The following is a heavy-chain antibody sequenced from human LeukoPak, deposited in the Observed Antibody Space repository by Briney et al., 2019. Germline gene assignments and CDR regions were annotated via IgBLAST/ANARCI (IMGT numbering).Heavy chain of an antibody. V-gene: IGHV4-4*07. CDR2: IYTSGST. D-gene: IGHD4-11*01. J-gene: IGHJ6*03. CDR1: GGSISSYY. Sequence: PSETLSLTCTVSGGSISSYYWSWIRQPAGKGLEWIGRIYTSGSTNYNPSLKSRVTMSVDTSKNQFSLKLSSVTAADTAVYYCARDNSNYFCYYMDVWGKGTTVTVSS. CDR3: ARDNSNYFCYYMDV.